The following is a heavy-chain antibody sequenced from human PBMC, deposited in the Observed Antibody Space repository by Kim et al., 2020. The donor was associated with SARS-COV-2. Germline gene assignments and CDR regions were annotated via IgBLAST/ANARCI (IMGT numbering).Heavy chain of an antibody. Sequence: GGSLRLSCAASGFTFSSYAMHWVRQAPGKGLEWVAVISYDGSNKYYADSVKGRFTISRDNSKNTLYLQMNSLRAEDTAVYYCARPGLGRGGMDVWGQGAT. D-gene: IGHD3-10*01. CDR1: GFTFSSYA. CDR3: ARPGLGRGGMDV. CDR2: ISYDGSNK. J-gene: IGHJ6*02. V-gene: IGHV3-30*04.